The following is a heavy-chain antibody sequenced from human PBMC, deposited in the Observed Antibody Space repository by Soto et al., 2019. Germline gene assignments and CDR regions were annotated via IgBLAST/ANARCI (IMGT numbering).Heavy chain of an antibody. V-gene: IGHV1-69*06. J-gene: IGHJ5*02. Sequence: GASVKVSCKASGGTFSSYAISWVRQAPGQGLEWMGGIIPIFGTANYAQKFQGRVTITADKSTSTAYMELSSLRSEDTAVYYCARDRETNDFWSGYSFDPWGQGTLVTAPQ. CDR2: IIPIFGTA. CDR1: GGTFSSYA. CDR3: ARDRETNDFWSGYSFDP. D-gene: IGHD3-3*01.